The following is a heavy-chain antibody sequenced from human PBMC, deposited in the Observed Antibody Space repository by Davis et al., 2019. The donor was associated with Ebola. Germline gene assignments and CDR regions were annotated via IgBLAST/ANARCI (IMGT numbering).Heavy chain of an antibody. CDR3: ARHSGSYGYYFDY. CDR2: INHSRST. J-gene: IGHJ4*02. D-gene: IGHD1-26*01. Sequence: SETLSLTCAVYGGSFSGYYWSWIRQPPGKGLEWIGEINHSRSTNYNPSLKSRVTVSVDTSKNQFSLKLRSVTAADTAVYYCARHSGSYGYYFDYWGRGTLVTVSS. V-gene: IGHV4-34*01. CDR1: GGSFSGYY.